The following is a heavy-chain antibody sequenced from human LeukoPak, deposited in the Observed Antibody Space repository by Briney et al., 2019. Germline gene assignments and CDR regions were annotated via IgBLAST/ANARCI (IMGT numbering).Heavy chain of an antibody. CDR3: ARDSVAGTVAY. Sequence: PGGSLRLSCAASGFTFSSYWMHWVRQAPGKGLEWVSSISSSSSYIYYADSVKGRFTISRDNAKNSLYLQMNSLRAEDTAVYYCARDSVAGTVAYWGQGTLVTVSS. V-gene: IGHV3-21*01. J-gene: IGHJ4*02. D-gene: IGHD6-19*01. CDR1: GFTFSSYW. CDR2: ISSSSSYI.